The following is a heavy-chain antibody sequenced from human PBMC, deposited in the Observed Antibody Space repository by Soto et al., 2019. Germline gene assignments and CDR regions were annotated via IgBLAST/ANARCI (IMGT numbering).Heavy chain of an antibody. J-gene: IGHJ4*02. CDR3: ASPSRTSGYVQPGFFDY. CDR2: INASGST. V-gene: IGHV4-34*01. D-gene: IGHD5-12*01. CDR1: GGYFSGYH. Sequence: QVQLQQWGAGLLKPSETLSLTCAVYGGYFSGYHWSWIRQPPGKGLEWIGEINASGSTEYNPSLKSRVTISVDTPKNQFSLRLTSVTAADTAVYYCASPSRTSGYVQPGFFDYWGQGTLVTVSS.